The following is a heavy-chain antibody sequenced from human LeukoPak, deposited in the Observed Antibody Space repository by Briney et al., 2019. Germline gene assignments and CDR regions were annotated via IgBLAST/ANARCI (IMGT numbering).Heavy chain of an antibody. CDR1: GCSISSGTYY. J-gene: IGHJ4*02. CDR2: IYYSGST. CDR3: ARVDVTIFGVVGPFDY. V-gene: IGHV4-31*03. Sequence: SQTLSLTCTVSGCSISSGTYYWSWIRQHPGKGLEWIGYIYYSGSTYYNPSLKSRVTISVDTSKNQFSLKLSSVTAADTAVYYCARVDVTIFGVVGPFDYWGQGTLVTVSS. D-gene: IGHD3-3*01.